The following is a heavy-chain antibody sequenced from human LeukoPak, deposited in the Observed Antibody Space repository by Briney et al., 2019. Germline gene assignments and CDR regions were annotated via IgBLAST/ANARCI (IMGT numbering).Heavy chain of an antibody. J-gene: IGHJ1*01. CDR1: GGSFSGYY. CDR2: IKHSGSP. D-gene: IGHD3-10*01. Sequence: SETLSLTCAVYGGSFSGYYGSCIPHPPEKGLEWIGDIKHSGSPNYNPSLKSRVTISVDTSKNQFSLKLSSVTAADTAVYYCARHRNYYGSGSYPRAGYFQHWGQGTLVTVSS. CDR3: ARHRNYYGSGSYPRAGYFQH. V-gene: IGHV4-34*01.